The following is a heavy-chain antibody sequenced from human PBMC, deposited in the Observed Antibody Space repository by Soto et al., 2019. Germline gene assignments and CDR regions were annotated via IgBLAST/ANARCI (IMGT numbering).Heavy chain of an antibody. Sequence: EVQLVESGGGLVQPGRSLRLSCAASGFTFDDYAMHWVRQAPGKGLEWVSGISWNRGSIGYADSVKGRFTISRDNAKKSLYLQMSSLRAEDTALYYCAKGVAGWYYFDYWGQGTLVTVSS. CDR1: GFTFDDYA. CDR3: AKGVAGWYYFDY. J-gene: IGHJ4*02. D-gene: IGHD3-3*01. CDR2: ISWNRGSI. V-gene: IGHV3-9*01.